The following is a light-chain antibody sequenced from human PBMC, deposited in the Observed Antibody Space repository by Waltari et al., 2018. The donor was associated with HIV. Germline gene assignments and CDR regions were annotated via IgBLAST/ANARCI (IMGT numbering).Light chain of an antibody. V-gene: IGKV3-20*01. CDR2: GAS. CDR3: QQYGSSSWT. J-gene: IGKJ1*01. Sequence: ESVLTQSPGTLSLSPGERATLSCRASQSVSSSYLAWYQQQPGQAPRLLIYGASTRAPGIPDRFSGSGSGTDFTLTISRLEPEDFAVYYCQQYGSSSWTFGQGTKVEIK. CDR1: QSVSSSY.